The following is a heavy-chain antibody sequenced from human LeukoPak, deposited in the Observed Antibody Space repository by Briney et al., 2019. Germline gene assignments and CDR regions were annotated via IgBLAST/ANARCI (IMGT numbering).Heavy chain of an antibody. D-gene: IGHD4-17*01. J-gene: IGHJ4*02. Sequence: GGSLRLSCAATGFTFSDYYMSWIRQAPGKGLEWVSYISSSSSYTNYADSVKGRFTISRDNAKNSLYLQMNSLRAEDTAVYYCATNSRYGDVDYWGQGTLVTVSS. V-gene: IGHV3-11*06. CDR3: ATNSRYGDVDY. CDR1: GFTFSDYY. CDR2: ISSSSSYT.